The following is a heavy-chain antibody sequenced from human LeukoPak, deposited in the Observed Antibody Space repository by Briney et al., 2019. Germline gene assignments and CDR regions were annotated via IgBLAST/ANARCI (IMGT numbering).Heavy chain of an antibody. CDR3: ARRQWLTNDAFDI. J-gene: IGHJ3*02. V-gene: IGHV4-59*08. D-gene: IGHD6-19*01. Sequence: SETLSLTCTVSGGSISGYYGSWIRQPPGKGLEWIGYIYYSGSTNYNPSLKSRVTISVDTSKNQFSLKLSSVTAADTAVYYCARRQWLTNDAFDIWGQGTMVTVSS. CDR1: GGSISGYY. CDR2: IYYSGST.